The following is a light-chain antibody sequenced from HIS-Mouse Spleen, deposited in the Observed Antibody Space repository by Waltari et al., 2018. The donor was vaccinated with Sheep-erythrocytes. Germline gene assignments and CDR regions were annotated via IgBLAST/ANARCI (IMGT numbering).Light chain of an antibody. Sequence: DIQMTQSPSTLSASVGDRVTITCRASQSISSWLAWYQQKPGNAPKLLIYKASSLERGVPSRFGGSGSETEFTLTISSLQPDDFATYYCQQYKSYSPLTFGGGTKVEIK. CDR3: QQYKSYSPLT. V-gene: IGKV1-5*03. CDR2: KAS. CDR1: QSISSW. J-gene: IGKJ4*01.